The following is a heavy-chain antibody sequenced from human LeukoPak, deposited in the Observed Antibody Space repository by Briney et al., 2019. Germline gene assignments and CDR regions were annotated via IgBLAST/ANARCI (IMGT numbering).Heavy chain of an antibody. CDR2: IRHDETNS. Sequence: GGSLRLSCAVSGFNLNSYAMHWVRQAPGKGLEWVAVIRHDETNSFYAGSVQGRFTISRDTSKKLLYLQMNSLRVEDTAVYYCAKEYTPSSPLGELDSWGQGTLATVSS. V-gene: IGHV3-30*02. CDR1: GFNLNSYA. J-gene: IGHJ4*02. D-gene: IGHD6-6*01. CDR3: AKEYTPSSPLGELDS.